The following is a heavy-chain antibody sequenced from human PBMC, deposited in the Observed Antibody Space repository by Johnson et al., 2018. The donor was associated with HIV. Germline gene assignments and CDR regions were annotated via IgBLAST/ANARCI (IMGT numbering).Heavy chain of an antibody. Sequence: VQLVESGGGVVRPGGSLRLSCAASGFTFSSYWMSWVRQAPGKGLAWVANIKQDGSEKYHVDTVKGRFPISRDNAKNSLYLQMGSLRAEDMAVYYCARAWRAPPDYGGNPGAFDIWGQGTMVTVSS. D-gene: IGHD4-23*01. CDR1: GFTFSSYW. CDR2: IKQDGSEK. V-gene: IGHV3-7*01. J-gene: IGHJ3*02. CDR3: ARAWRAPPDYGGNPGAFDI.